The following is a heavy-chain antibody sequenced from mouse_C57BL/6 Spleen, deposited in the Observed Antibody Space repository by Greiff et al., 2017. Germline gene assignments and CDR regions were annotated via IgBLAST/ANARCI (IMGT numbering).Heavy chain of an antibody. Sequence: QVQLQQPGAELVRPGSSVKLSCKASGYTFTSYWMHWVKQRPIQGLEWIGKINPSDSETHNNQKFKDKATLTVDKSSSTAYMQLSSLTSEDSAVYYGARRGDAGVYFNYWGQGTTLTVSS. V-gene: IGHV1-52*01. D-gene: IGHD4-1*01. CDR1: GYTFTSYW. J-gene: IGHJ2*01. CDR2: INPSDSET. CDR3: ARRGDAGVYFNY.